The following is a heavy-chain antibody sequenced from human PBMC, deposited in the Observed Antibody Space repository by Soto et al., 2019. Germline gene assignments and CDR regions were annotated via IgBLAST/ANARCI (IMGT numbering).Heavy chain of an antibody. CDR2: ISAYNGNT. CDR1: GYTFTSYG. Sequence: QVQLVQSGAEVKKPGASVKVSCKASGYTFTSYGISWVRQAPGQGLEWMGWISAYNGNTNYAQKLQGSVTMTTDTPTSTASTELRSLRSDATAVYYCAREDYAITLGGGYYYGMDVWGQGTTVTVSS. D-gene: IGHD3-9*01. J-gene: IGHJ6*02. V-gene: IGHV1-18*01. CDR3: AREDYAITLGGGYYYGMDV.